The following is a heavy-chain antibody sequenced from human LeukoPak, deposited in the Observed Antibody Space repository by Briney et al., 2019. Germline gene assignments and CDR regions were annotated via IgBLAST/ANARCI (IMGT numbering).Heavy chain of an antibody. J-gene: IGHJ4*02. D-gene: IGHD3-22*01. CDR2: ISDRGGGT. CDR1: GITLSNFG. CDR3: AKRGVVIRVILVGFHKAAYYFDS. Sequence: GGFLRFSWAVSGITLSNFGMSWVRQAPGKGLEWFPGISDRGGGTNYADSVKGRFTISRDNPKNTLYLQMNSLRADDTAVYFCAKRGVVIRVILVGFHKAAYYFDSWGQGALVTVSS. V-gene: IGHV3-23*01.